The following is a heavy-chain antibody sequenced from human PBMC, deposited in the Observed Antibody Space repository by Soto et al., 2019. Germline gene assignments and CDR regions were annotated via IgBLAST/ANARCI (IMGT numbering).Heavy chain of an antibody. CDR3: AKLRYSGGTGYFDY. CDR2: LDWNSGGI. CDR1: GFIFADYA. J-gene: IGHJ4*02. Sequence: EVQLVESGGGLVQPGMSVRLSCIASGFIFADYAMHWVRQAPGKGLEWVSGLDWNSGGIDYADSVKGRFTISRDNAKNSLFLQMNSLKTEDTALYYCAKLRYSGGTGYFDYWGQGTLVTVSS. V-gene: IGHV3-9*01. D-gene: IGHD5-12*01.